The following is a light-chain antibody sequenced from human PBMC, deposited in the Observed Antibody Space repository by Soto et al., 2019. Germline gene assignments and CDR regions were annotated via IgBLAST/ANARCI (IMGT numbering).Light chain of an antibody. CDR1: QSVGGS. Sequence: ETVLTQSPGTLSLSTGERATLSCRASQSVGGSLAWYQQRPGQAPRLLVYHTSNRATGIPDRFSASGSGTDFTLTISRLEPEDFAVYYCQQYESSPRTFGQGTKVDI. CDR3: QQYESSPRT. J-gene: IGKJ1*01. V-gene: IGKV3-20*01. CDR2: HTS.